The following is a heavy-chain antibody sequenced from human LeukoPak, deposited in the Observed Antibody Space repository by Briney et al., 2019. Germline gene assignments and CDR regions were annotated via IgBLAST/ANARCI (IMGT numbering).Heavy chain of an antibody. CDR3: ARGPDIWREAYYFDY. CDR2: IYYSGST. Sequence: SETLSLTCTVSGVSISSGGYYWSWIRQHPGKGLEWIGYIYYSGSTYYNPSLKRRVTISVDASKNQSSLKLSSVTAADTAVYYCARGPDIWREAYYFDYWGQGTLVTVSS. J-gene: IGHJ4*02. V-gene: IGHV4-31*03. CDR1: GVSISSGGYY. D-gene: IGHD3/OR15-3a*01.